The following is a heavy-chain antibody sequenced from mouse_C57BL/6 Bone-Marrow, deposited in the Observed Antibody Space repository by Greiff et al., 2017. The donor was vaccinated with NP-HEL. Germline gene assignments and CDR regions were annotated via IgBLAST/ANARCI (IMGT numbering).Heavy chain of an antibody. J-gene: IGHJ1*03. CDR1: GYTFTSYG. CDR2: IYLGNGYT. CDR3: ARKGTGERYFDV. V-gene: IGHV1-58*01. D-gene: IGHD3-3*01. Sequence: VQLKESGAELVRPGSSVKMSCKTSGYTFTSYGINWVKQRPGQGLEWIGYIYLGNGYTEYNEKFKGKATLTSDTSSSTAYMQLSSLTSEDSAIYFCARKGTGERYFDVWGTGTTVTVSA.